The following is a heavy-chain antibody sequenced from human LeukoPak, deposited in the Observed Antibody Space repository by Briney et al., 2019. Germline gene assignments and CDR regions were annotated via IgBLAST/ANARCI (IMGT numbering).Heavy chain of an antibody. V-gene: IGHV4-38-2*01. CDR3: AKPPGEGSRLDAFDI. J-gene: IGHJ3*02. CDR1: GYSISSGYY. D-gene: IGHD2-15*01. CDR2: IYHSGST. Sequence: KPSETLSLTCAVSGYSISSGYYWGLIRQPPGKGLEWIGSIYHSGSTYYNPSLKSRVTISVDTSKNQFSLKLSSVTAADTAVYYCAKPPGEGSRLDAFDIWGQGTMVTVSS.